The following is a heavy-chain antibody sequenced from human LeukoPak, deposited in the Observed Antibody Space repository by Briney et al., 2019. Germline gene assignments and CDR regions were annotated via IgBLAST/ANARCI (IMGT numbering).Heavy chain of an antibody. V-gene: IGHV3-7*01. CDR2: IKTDGGET. CDR3: ARDMGWQQFDQ. D-gene: IGHD5-24*01. CDR1: RFTFSNYW. Sequence: AGGSLRLSCVASRFTFSNYWMTWVRQAPGKGLERVANIKTDGGETYYIESVKGRFTISRDNARNSLYLQMNSLTVDDTAVYYCARDMGWQQFDQWGQGPLVTVSS. J-gene: IGHJ4*02.